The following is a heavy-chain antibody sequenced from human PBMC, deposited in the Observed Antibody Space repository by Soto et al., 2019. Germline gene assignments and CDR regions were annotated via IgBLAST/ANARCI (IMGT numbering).Heavy chain of an antibody. J-gene: IGHJ3*02. CDR2: IYYSGST. CDR3: ARRYGYAFDI. V-gene: IGHV4-59*01. D-gene: IGHD4-17*01. CDR1: GGSISSYY. Sequence: SETLSLTCPVSGGSISSYYWSWIRQPPGKGLEWIGYIYYSGSTNYNPSLKSRVTISVDTSKNQFSLRLSSVTAADTAVYYCARRYGYAFDIWGQGTMVTVSS.